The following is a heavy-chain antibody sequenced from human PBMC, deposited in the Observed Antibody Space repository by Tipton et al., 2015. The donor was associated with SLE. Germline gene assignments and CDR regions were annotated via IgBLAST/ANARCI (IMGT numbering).Heavy chain of an antibody. CDR2: ISYDGSNK. CDR1: GFTLNNDW. CDR3: ASLLTGDGRTD. J-gene: IGHJ4*02. D-gene: IGHD7-27*01. Sequence: SLRLSCAASGFTLNNDWMHWVRQAPGKGLEWVAVISYDGSNKYYADSVKGRFTISRDNSKNTLYLQMNSLRAEDTAVYYCASLLTGDGRTDWGQGTLVTVSS. V-gene: IGHV3-30*03.